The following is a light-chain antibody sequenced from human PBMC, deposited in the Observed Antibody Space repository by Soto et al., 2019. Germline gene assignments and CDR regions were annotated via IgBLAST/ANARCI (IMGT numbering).Light chain of an antibody. J-gene: IGLJ2*01. CDR2: EVS. V-gene: IGLV2-14*01. Sequence: QSALTQPASVSGSPGQSITISCTGTSSDVGGYNYVSWYQQRPGKAPKLMIYEVSNRPLGVANRFSGSKSGNTASLTISGLQSEDESNYYCSSYTSSNTLVFGRGTKLTVL. CDR1: SSDVGGYNY. CDR3: SSYTSSNTLV.